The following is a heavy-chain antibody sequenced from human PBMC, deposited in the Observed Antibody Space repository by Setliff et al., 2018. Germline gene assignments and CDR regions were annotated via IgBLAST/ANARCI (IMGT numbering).Heavy chain of an antibody. CDR2: INNYGFKT. V-gene: IGHV1-18*01. J-gene: IGHJ4*02. Sequence: ASVKVSCKASGYTYTNYGITWVRQAPGQGLEWMGWINNYGFKTNYPQKFLGRVNMTTETSTSTAYMELKSLRSDDKAVYYRARINFYVSSGYYYAPDYWGQGTLVTVSS. CDR3: ARINFYVSSGYYYAPDY. D-gene: IGHD3-22*01. CDR1: GYTYTNYG.